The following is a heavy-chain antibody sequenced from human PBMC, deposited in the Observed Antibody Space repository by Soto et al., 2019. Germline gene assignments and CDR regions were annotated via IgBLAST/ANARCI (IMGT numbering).Heavy chain of an antibody. Sequence: EVQLLESGGGLIQPGGSLRLSCAASGFTFSSYAMSWVRQAPGKGLEWVSAISGSGGRTYYADSVKGRFTISRDNSRNAVYLQMSSLRAEDTAVYYCAKDGTNYGDYGFDNWGQGTLVIVSS. CDR1: GFTFSSYA. CDR2: ISGSGGRT. D-gene: IGHD4-17*01. J-gene: IGHJ4*02. V-gene: IGHV3-23*01. CDR3: AKDGTNYGDYGFDN.